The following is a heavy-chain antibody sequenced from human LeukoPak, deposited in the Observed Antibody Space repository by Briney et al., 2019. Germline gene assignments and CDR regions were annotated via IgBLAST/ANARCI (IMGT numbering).Heavy chain of an antibody. CDR1: GYSISGGYY. V-gene: IGHV4-38-2*01. J-gene: IGHJ4*02. CDR3: ARRGKWLRLYYFDY. D-gene: IGHD5-12*01. CDR2: IYHSGST. Sequence: SETLSLTCAVSGYSISGGYYWGWIRQPPGKGLEWIGSIYHSGSTYYNPSLKSRVTISVDTSKNQFSLKLSSVTAADTAVYYCARRGKWLRLYYFDYWGQGTLVTVSS.